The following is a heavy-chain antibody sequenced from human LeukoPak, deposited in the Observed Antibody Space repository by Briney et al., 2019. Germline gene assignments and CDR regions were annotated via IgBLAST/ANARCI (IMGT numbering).Heavy chain of an antibody. CDR1: GGSFSGYY. Sequence: SETLSLTCAVYGGSFSGYYWSWIRQPPGKGLEWIGSIYYSGSTYYNPSLKSRVTISVDTSKNQFSLKLSSVTAADTAVYYCARLTGYCSSTSCYTRTQFDYWGQGTLVTVSS. CDR2: IYYSGST. J-gene: IGHJ4*02. CDR3: ARLTGYCSSTSCYTRTQFDY. D-gene: IGHD2-2*02. V-gene: IGHV4-34*01.